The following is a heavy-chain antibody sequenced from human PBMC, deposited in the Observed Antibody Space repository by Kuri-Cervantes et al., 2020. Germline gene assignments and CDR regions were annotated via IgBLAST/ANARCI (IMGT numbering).Heavy chain of an antibody. CDR3: AKARDYGDYLNSFDP. Sequence: GESLKISCAASGFTFSNAWMSWVRQAPGKGLEWVSGISGSGGSTYYAGSVKGRFTISRDNSKNTLYLQMNSLRAEDTAVYYCAKARDYGDYLNSFDPWGQGTLVTVSS. CDR1: GFTFSNAW. V-gene: IGHV3-23*01. J-gene: IGHJ5*02. CDR2: ISGSGGST. D-gene: IGHD4-17*01.